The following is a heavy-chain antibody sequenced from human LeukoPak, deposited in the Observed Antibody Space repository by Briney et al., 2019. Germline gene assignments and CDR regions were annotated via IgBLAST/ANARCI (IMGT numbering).Heavy chain of an antibody. Sequence: GASVKVSCKASGYTFNDYYMHWVRQAPGQGLEWMGRINPDSGGTDYAQKFQGRVTMTRDTSISTAYMELSRLRSDDTAVYYCAREHSSGYYFDAFDIWGQGTMVTVSS. J-gene: IGHJ3*02. V-gene: IGHV1-2*02. CDR2: INPDSGGT. D-gene: IGHD3-22*01. CDR1: GYTFNDYY. CDR3: AREHSSGYYFDAFDI.